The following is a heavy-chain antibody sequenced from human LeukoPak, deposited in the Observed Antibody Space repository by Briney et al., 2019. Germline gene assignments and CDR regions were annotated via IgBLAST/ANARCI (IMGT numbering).Heavy chain of an antibody. CDR1: GFTFSSYS. J-gene: IGHJ4*02. CDR3: ASPTGGGYSYGYFDY. Sequence: GGSLRLSCAASGFTFSSYSMNWVRQAPGKGLEWVSSISSSSSYIYYADSVKGRFTISRDNAKNSLYLQMNSLRAENTAVYYCASPTGGGYSYGYFDYWGQGTLVTVSS. V-gene: IGHV3-21*01. CDR2: ISSSSSYI. D-gene: IGHD5-18*01.